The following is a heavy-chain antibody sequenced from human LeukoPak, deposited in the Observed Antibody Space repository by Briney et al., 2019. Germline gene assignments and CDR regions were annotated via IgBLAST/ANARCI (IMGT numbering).Heavy chain of an antibody. J-gene: IGHJ4*02. CDR3: ARDGPYASGSYFDF. V-gene: IGHV4-59*01. Sequence: KPSETLSLTCTVSGGSISRYYWSWIRQPPGKGLERIGYIYYSGSTNYNPSLKSRVTISVDTSKNQFSLKLSSVTAADTAVYYCARDGPYASGSYFDFWGQGTLVTVSS. D-gene: IGHD3-10*01. CDR2: IYYSGST. CDR1: GGSISRYY.